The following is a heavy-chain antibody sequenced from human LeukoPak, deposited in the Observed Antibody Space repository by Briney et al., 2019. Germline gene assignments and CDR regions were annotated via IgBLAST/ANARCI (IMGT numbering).Heavy chain of an antibody. CDR1: GFTSVNYA. Sequence: GGSLRLSCAATGFTSVNYAMSWVRQAPGKGLEWVSAISGSGGSTYYADSVKGRFTISRDNSKNTLHLQMNSLRAEDTAVYYCAKDFPVAAAGTDYWGQGTLVTVSS. CDR3: AKDFPVAAAGTDY. CDR2: ISGSGGST. J-gene: IGHJ4*02. D-gene: IGHD6-13*01. V-gene: IGHV3-23*01.